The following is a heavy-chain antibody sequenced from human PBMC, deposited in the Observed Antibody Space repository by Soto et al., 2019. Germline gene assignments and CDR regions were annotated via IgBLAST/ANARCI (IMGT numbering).Heavy chain of an antibody. Sequence: ASVKVSCKASGYTFTNYYIHWVRQAPGQGLEWMGWINPNSGGTNYAQKLHGRVTMTRAASISTAYMELRRLRSDDTAVYYCARDIVLGCFFNDYFDYWGREPLSTVPS. V-gene: IGHV1-2*02. CDR2: INPNSGGT. D-gene: IGHD3-16*01. CDR1: GYTFTNYY. CDR3: ARDIVLGCFFNDYFDY. J-gene: IGHJ4*02.